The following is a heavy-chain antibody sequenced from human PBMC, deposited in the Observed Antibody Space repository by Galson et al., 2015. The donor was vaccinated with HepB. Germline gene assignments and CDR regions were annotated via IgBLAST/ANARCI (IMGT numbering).Heavy chain of an antibody. D-gene: IGHD3-3*01. Sequence: SVKVSCKASGYTFTSYGISWVRQAPGQGLEWMGWISAYNGNTNYAQKLQGRVTMTTDTSTSTAYMELRSLRSDDTAVYYCARGGYGYYTGPDYYYGMDVWGQGTTVTVSS. CDR1: GYTFTSYG. CDR2: ISAYNGNT. CDR3: ARGGYGYYTGPDYYYGMDV. J-gene: IGHJ6*02. V-gene: IGHV1-18*04.